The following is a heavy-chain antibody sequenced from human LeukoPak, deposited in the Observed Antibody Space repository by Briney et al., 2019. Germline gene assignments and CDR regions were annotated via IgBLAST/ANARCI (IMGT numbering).Heavy chain of an antibody. V-gene: IGHV1-58*02. J-gene: IGHJ4*02. D-gene: IGHD3-10*01. CDR1: GFTFTSSA. CDR2: IVVGSGNT. Sequence: SVKVSCKAAGFTFTSSAMQWGRQARGQRLEWIGWIVVGSGNTNYAQKFQERVTITRDMSTSTAYMELSSLRSEDTAVYYCAAYLPITMVRGVIADYWGQGTLVTVSS. CDR3: AAYLPITMVRGVIADY.